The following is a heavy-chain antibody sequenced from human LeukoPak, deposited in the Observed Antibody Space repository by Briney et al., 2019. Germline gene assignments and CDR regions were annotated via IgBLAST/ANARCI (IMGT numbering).Heavy chain of an antibody. J-gene: IGHJ4*02. CDR3: ARHLDYYGSGTYEY. CDR2: IHSSGYT. D-gene: IGHD3-10*01. CDR1: GGSISSYY. V-gene: IGHV4-59*08. Sequence: SETLSLTCTVSGGSISSYYWGWIRQPPGKGLEWIGYIHSSGYTNYNPSLKSRVTMSIDTSKNQFSLKLSSVTAADTAVYYCARHLDYYGSGTYEYWGQGTLVTVSS.